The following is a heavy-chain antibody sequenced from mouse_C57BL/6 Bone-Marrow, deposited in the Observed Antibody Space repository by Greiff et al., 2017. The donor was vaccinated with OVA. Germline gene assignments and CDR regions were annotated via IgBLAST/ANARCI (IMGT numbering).Heavy chain of an antibody. CDR2: IDPSDSYT. CDR1: GYTFTSYW. V-gene: IGHV1-69*01. J-gene: IGHJ2*01. D-gene: IGHD1-1*01. CDR3: ARSVVATGFDY. Sequence: VQLQQPGAELVMPGASVKLSCKASGYTFTSYWMHWVKQRPGQGLEWIGEIDPSDSYTNYNQKFKGKSTLTVDKSSSTAYMQLSSLTSEDSAVYDCARSVVATGFDYWGQGTTLTVSS.